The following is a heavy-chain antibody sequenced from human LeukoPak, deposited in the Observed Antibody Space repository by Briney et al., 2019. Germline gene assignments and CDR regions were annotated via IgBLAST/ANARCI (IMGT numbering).Heavy chain of an antibody. CDR2: IYYSGGT. CDR3: ARVVPMRNYYDSSGYYSFGWSDP. CDR1: GGSISSSSYY. J-gene: IGHJ5*02. Sequence: SETLSLTCTVSGGSISSSSYYWGWIRQPPGKGLEWIGSIYYSGGTYYNPSLKSRVTISVDTSKNQFSLKLSSVTAADTAVYYCARVVPMRNYYDSSGYYSFGWSDPWGQGTLVTVSS. D-gene: IGHD3-22*01. V-gene: IGHV4-39*01.